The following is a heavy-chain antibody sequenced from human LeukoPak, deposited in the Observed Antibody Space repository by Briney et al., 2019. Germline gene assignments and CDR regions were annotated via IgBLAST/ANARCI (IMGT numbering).Heavy chain of an antibody. CDR3: ARVPFLLSGFWDY. D-gene: IGHD6-25*01. V-gene: IGHV1-46*01. J-gene: IGHJ4*02. Sequence: ASVKVSCKSSGYXFTSYYIHRVRQAPGQGLEWMGIINPSGGSTIYPQKFQGRVSMTRDTSTSTVYMELSSLRSEDTAVYYCARVPFLLSGFWDYWGQGTLVTVSS. CDR2: INPSGGST. CDR1: GYXFTSYY.